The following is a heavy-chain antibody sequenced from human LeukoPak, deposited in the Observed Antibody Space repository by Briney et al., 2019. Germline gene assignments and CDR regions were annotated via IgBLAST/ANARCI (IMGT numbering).Heavy chain of an antibody. CDR3: ARGPQQWLVRHYYYYYGMDV. CDR2: IIPIFGTA. Sequence: SVNVSCKASGGTFSSYAISWVRQAPGQGLEWMGGIIPIFGTANYAQKFQGRVTITADESTSTAYMELSSLRSEDTAVYYCARGPQQWLVRHYYYYYGMDVWGQGTTVTVSS. V-gene: IGHV1-69*13. CDR1: GGTFSSYA. D-gene: IGHD6-19*01. J-gene: IGHJ6*02.